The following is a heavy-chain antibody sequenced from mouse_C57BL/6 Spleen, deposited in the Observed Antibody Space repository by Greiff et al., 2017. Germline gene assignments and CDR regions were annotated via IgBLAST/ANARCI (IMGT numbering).Heavy chain of an antibody. V-gene: IGHV1-61*01. Sequence: VQLQQSGAELVRPGSSVKLSCKASCYTFTSYWMDWVKQRPGQGLEWIGNIYPSDSETHYNQKFKDKATLTVDKSSSTAYMQLSSLTSEDSAVYYCAREDCDIRWFAYWRQGTLVTVSA. CDR3: AREDCDIRWFAY. J-gene: IGHJ3*01. CDR2: IYPSDSET. CDR1: CYTFTSYW.